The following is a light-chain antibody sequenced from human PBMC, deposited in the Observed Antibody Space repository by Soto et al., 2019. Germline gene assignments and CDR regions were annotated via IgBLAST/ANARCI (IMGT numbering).Light chain of an antibody. CDR2: GAS. Sequence: EIVLTQSPGTLSLSPGDRATLSCRARQSVSRSYLGWYQQKPGQAPRLLMYGASIRAAGVPDRFSGSGSGTEFTLTISRLEPEDFTVYYCHHYETFGQGTKVEIK. J-gene: IGKJ1*01. V-gene: IGKV3-20*01. CDR1: QSVSRSY. CDR3: HHYET.